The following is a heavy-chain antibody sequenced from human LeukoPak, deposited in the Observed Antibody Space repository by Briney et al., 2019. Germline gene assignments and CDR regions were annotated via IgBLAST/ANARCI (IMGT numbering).Heavy chain of an antibody. V-gene: IGHV3-33*01. CDR1: GFTFSSYG. CDR3: ARDRMGGWYSMDV. D-gene: IGHD6-19*01. J-gene: IGHJ6*04. Sequence: PGMSLRLSCAASGFTFSSYGMHWVRQAPGKGLEWVAVIWYDGSQEYYIDSVKGRFTISRDNSKNTLYLEMNSLRAEDTAVYYCARDRMGGWYSMDVWAKGTTVTVSS. CDR2: IWYDGSQE.